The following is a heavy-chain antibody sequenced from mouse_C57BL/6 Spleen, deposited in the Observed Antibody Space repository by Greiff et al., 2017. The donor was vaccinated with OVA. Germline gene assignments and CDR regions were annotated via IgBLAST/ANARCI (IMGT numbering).Heavy chain of an antibody. CDR3: AGDRNYYYFDY. CDR2: ISRGSSTI. CDR1: GFTFSDYG. Sequence: EVQGVESGGGLVKPGGSLKLSCAASGFTFSDYGMHWVRQAPEKGLEWVAYISRGSSTIYYADTVKGRFPISRDNAKNTRFLQMTSLRSEDTAMYYCAGDRNYYYFDYWGQGTTLTGSS. V-gene: IGHV5-17*01. D-gene: IGHD2-5*01. J-gene: IGHJ2*01.